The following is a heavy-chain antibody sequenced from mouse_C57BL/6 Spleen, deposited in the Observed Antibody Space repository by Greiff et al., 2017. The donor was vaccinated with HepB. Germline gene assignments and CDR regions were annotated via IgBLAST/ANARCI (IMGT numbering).Heavy chain of an antibody. CDR1: GFTFSSYG. Sequence: EVQGVESGGDLVKPGGSLKLSCAASGFTFSSYGMSWVRQTPDKRLEWVATISSGGSYTYYPDSVKGRFTISRDNAKNTLYLQMSSLKSEDTAMYYCALGSQLKYFDYWGQGTTLTVSS. CDR3: ALGSQLKYFDY. D-gene: IGHD4-1*01. CDR2: ISSGGSYT. J-gene: IGHJ2*01. V-gene: IGHV5-6*01.